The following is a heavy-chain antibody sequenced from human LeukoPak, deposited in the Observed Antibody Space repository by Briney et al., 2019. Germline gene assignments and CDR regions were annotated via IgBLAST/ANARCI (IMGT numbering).Heavy chain of an antibody. Sequence: GASVKVSCKASGYTFTGYYMHWVRQAPGQGLEWMGWINPNSGGTNYAQKFQGRVTMTRDTSISTAYMELSSLRSEDTAVYYCATRLYGSGILPWGQGTLVTVSS. D-gene: IGHD3-10*01. V-gene: IGHV1-2*02. CDR3: ATRLYGSGILP. CDR1: GYTFTGYY. CDR2: INPNSGGT. J-gene: IGHJ5*02.